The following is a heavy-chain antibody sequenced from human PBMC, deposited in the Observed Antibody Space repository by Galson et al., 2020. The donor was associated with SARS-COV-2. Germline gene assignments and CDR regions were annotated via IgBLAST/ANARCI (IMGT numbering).Heavy chain of an antibody. Sequence: SGPTLVKPTQTLTLTCTFSGFSLTTSGMVVTWIRQPPGNALEWLALIDWDDDKYYITSLRTRLTISRDTSKNQVFLTMTNMDPVDTATYYCARMADGYGGYDYGSSPFDYWGQGTLVTVSS. CDR1: GFSLTTSGMV. J-gene: IGHJ4*02. V-gene: IGHV2-70*01. D-gene: IGHD5-12*01. CDR2: IDWDDDK. CDR3: ARMADGYGGYDYGSSPFDY.